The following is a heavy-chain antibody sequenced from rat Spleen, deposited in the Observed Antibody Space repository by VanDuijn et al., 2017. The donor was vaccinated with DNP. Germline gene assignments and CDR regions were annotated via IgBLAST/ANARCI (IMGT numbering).Heavy chain of an antibody. D-gene: IGHD1-6*01. J-gene: IGHJ3*01. V-gene: IGHV5-7*01. CDR3: ARRYYGFAY. CDR1: GFTFSDYN. Sequence: EVQLVESGGGLVQPGRSLKLSCAASGFTFSDYNMAWVRQAPKKGLEWVATISYDGSSTYYRDSVKGRFTISRDNAKSTLYLQMDSLRSEDTATYYCARRYYGFAYWGQGTLVTVSS. CDR2: ISYDGSST.